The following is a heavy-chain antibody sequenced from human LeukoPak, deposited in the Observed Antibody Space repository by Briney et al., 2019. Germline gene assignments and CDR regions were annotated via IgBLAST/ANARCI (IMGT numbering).Heavy chain of an antibody. Sequence: SGPALVKPTQTLTLTCTFSGFSLSTSGMCVSWIRQPPGKALEWLARIDWDDDKYYSTSLKTRLTISKDTSKNQVVPTMTNMDPVDTATYYCARIHYYDSSGYYPLFDYWGQGTLVTVSS. CDR2: IDWDDDK. V-gene: IGHV2-70*11. D-gene: IGHD3-22*01. J-gene: IGHJ4*02. CDR3: ARIHYYDSSGYYPLFDY. CDR1: GFSLSTSGMC.